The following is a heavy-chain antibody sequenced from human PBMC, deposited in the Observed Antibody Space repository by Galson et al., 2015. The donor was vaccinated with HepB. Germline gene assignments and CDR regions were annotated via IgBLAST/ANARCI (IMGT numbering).Heavy chain of an antibody. CDR2: ISYDGSSK. CDR1: GFTFSSYG. J-gene: IGHJ4*02. V-gene: IGHV3-30*18. Sequence: SLRLSCAASGFTFSSYGMHWVRQAPGKGLEWVAFISYDGSSKYYADSVKGRFTISRDNTKNTLFLRMNSLRAEDTAVYYCGKQYLIRDLPAFDYWGQGTQVTVSS. D-gene: IGHD2-2*02. CDR3: GKQYLIRDLPAFDY.